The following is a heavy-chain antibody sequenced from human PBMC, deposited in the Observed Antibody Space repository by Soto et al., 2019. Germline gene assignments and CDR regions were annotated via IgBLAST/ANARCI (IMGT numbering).Heavy chain of an antibody. CDR3: ARDLGSAGGRYCSSTSCYWAFDI. Sequence: PGGSLRLSCAASGFTFSSYSMNWVRQAPGKGLEWVSSISSSSSYIYYADSVKGRFTISRDNAKNSLYLQMNSLRAEDTAVYYCARDLGSAGGRYCSSTSCYWAFDIWGQGTMVTVSS. J-gene: IGHJ3*02. D-gene: IGHD2-2*01. CDR1: GFTFSSYS. CDR2: ISSSSSYI. V-gene: IGHV3-21*01.